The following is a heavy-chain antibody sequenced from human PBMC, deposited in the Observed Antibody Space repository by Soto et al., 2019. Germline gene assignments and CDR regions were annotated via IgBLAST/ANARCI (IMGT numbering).Heavy chain of an antibody. D-gene: IGHD3-22*01. CDR1: GGSISSGDYY. CDR2: IYNSGST. V-gene: IGHV4-30-4*01. CDR3: ARGCVVNYYDSSGPLDY. J-gene: IGHJ4*02. Sequence: QVQLQESGTGLVKPSQTLSLTCTVSGGSISSGDYYWSWIRQPPGKGLEWIGYIYNSGSTYYNPSLERRITISVHTSKNQSSLKLSSVTAADTAVYYCARGCVVNYYDSSGPLDYWGQGTLVTVSS.